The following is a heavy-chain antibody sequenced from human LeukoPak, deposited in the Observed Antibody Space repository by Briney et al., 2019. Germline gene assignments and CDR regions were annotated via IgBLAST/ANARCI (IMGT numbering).Heavy chain of an antibody. Sequence: GGSLRLSCAASGFTFSSYAMSWVRQAPGKGLEWVSAISGSGGSTYYADSVKGRFTISRDNSKNTLYLQMNSLRAEDTAVYYCAKDRVVLVPAAHWGWFDPWGQGTLVTVSS. CDR2: ISGSGGST. V-gene: IGHV3-23*01. CDR1: GFTFSSYA. D-gene: IGHD2-2*01. CDR3: AKDRVVLVPAAHWGWFDP. J-gene: IGHJ5*02.